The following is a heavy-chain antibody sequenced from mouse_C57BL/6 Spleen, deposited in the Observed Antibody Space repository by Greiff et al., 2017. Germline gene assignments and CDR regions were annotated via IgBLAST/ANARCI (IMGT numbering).Heavy chain of an antibody. CDR1: GFTFSDYG. Sequence: EVHLVESGGGLVKPGGSLKLSCAASGFTFSDYGMHWVRQAPEKGLEWVAYISRGSSTVYYADTVKGRFTISRDNAKNTLFLQMTSLRSEDTAMYYCARDYYGSSFWFAYWGQGTLVTVSA. J-gene: IGHJ3*01. CDR2: ISRGSSTV. D-gene: IGHD1-1*01. CDR3: ARDYYGSSFWFAY. V-gene: IGHV5-17*01.